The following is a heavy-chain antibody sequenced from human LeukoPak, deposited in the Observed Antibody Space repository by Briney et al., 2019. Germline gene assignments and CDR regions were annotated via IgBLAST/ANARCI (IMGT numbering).Heavy chain of an antibody. CDR2: MRTKAYGETT. D-gene: IGHD6-19*01. Sequence: GGSLTLSCNVSGFPLGDYAVSWFRQPPGKGLEWVGFMRTKAYGETTGYAASVKGRCIISRDDSESIAYLQMNSLKTEDTAVYYCSRGGVAGTVRYWGQGTLVTVSS. CDR3: SRGGVAGTVRY. CDR1: GFPLGDYA. J-gene: IGHJ4*02. V-gene: IGHV3-49*03.